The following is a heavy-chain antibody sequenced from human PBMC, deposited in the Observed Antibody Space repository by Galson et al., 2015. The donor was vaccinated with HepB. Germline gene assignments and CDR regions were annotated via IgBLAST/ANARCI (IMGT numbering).Heavy chain of an antibody. Sequence: SVKVSCKASGYTFTGYYMHWVRQAPGQGLEWMGRINPNSGGTNYAQKFQGRVTMTRDTSISTAYMELSRLRSDDTAVYYCAREGYSSGWFSSWYFDLWGRGTLVTVSS. J-gene: IGHJ2*01. CDR3: AREGYSSGWFSSWYFDL. CDR1: GYTFTGYY. D-gene: IGHD6-19*01. CDR2: INPNSGGT. V-gene: IGHV1-2*06.